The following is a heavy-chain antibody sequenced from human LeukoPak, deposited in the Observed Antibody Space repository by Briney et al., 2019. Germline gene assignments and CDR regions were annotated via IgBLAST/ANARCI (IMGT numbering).Heavy chain of an antibody. J-gene: IGHJ3*02. Sequence: GSLRLSCAASGFTVSSNYMSWVRQAPGKGLEWVSVIYSGGSTYYADSVKGRFTISRDNSKNTLHLQMNSLRAEDTAVYYCARADYGEGVRAFDIWGQGTMVTVSS. CDR3: ARADYGEGVRAFDI. CDR2: IYSGGST. CDR1: GFTVSSNY. V-gene: IGHV3-66*01. D-gene: IGHD4-17*01.